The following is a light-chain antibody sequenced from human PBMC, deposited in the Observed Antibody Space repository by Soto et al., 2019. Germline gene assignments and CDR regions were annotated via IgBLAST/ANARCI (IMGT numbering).Light chain of an antibody. CDR3: QERSNWPPTWT. CDR1: QSIGSY. CDR2: DAS. J-gene: IGKJ1*01. V-gene: IGKV3-11*01. Sequence: EIVLTQSPATLSLSPGERTTLSCRASQSIGSYLAWSQQKPGQAPRLLIYDASNMATAIPARCSGSGSGPASTPTTSSLEPEDFAVYYGQERSNWPPTWTFGQGTKVDIK.